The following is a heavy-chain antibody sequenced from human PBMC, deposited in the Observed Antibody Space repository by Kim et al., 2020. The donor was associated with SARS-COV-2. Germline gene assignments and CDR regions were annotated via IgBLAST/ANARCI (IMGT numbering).Heavy chain of an antibody. Sequence: KYYADSVKGRFTISRDNSKNTLYLQMNSLRAEDMAVYYCARVLPAATIDYWGQGTLVTVSS. V-gene: IGHV3-30*01. CDR3: ARVLPAATIDY. D-gene: IGHD2-2*01. J-gene: IGHJ4*02. CDR2: K.